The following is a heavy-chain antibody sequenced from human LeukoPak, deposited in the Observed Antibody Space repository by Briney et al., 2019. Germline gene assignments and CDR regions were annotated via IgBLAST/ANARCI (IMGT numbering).Heavy chain of an antibody. Sequence: PGGSLRLSCAASGFTFSSYGMSWVRQAPGKGLEWVSSISGSGGSTYYADSVRGRFTISRDNSKSTLSLQMNSLRAEDTAIYYCAKSSPPPLRYWGQGTLVTVSS. V-gene: IGHV3-23*01. CDR3: AKSSPPPLRY. CDR2: ISGSGGST. J-gene: IGHJ4*02. CDR1: GFTFSSYG.